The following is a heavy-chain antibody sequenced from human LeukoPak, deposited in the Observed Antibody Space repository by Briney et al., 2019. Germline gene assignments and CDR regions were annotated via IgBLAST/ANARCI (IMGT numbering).Heavy chain of an antibody. CDR3: ARHGYLGFRGATFPFDY. J-gene: IGHJ4*02. CDR2: FYFSGTT. CDR1: GVSISSYY. D-gene: IGHD1-26*01. Sequence: SETLSLTCNISGVSISSYYWSWIRQPPGKGLEWIGYFYFSGTTNYNPSLRSRVSFSVDTSKNELSLKLKSMTAADTAVYYCARHGYLGFRGATFPFDYWGQGTLVTVSS. V-gene: IGHV4-59*08.